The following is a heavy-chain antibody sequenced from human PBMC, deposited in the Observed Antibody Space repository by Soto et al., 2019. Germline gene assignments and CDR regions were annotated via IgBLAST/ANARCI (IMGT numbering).Heavy chain of an antibody. Sequence: QVQLQESGPGLVKPSETLSLTCTVSGDSLGNYYWFWIRQPVGKGLEWIGRISSSGNTNANPTLTSRPTTSIDTSKNQFSRRLRSVTAADTAVYYCARADYEILTGSYAMDVWGKGTTATVS. D-gene: IGHD3-9*01. CDR2: ISSSGNT. CDR3: ARADYEILTGSYAMDV. V-gene: IGHV4-4*07. J-gene: IGHJ6*04. CDR1: GDSLGNYY.